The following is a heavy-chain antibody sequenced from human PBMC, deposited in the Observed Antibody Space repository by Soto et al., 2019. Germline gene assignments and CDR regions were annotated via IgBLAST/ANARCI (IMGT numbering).Heavy chain of an antibody. CDR1: GITFSTYW. J-gene: IGHJ4*02. CDR2: INSDGSSP. D-gene: IGHD6-13*01. CDR3: AREYSSSRYFDY. V-gene: IGHV3-74*01. Sequence: EVQLVESGGGLVQPGGSLRLSCAASGITFSTYWRHWGGQAPGKGLVWVSRINSDGSSPSYADSVKGRFTISRDNAKNTLYLQMNSLRAEETAVYYGAREYSSSRYFDYWGQGTLVTVSS.